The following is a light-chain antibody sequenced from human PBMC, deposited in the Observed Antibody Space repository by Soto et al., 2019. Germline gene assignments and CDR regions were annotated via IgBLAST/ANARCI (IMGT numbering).Light chain of an antibody. CDR3: HHFGSLPET. CDR2: GAS. J-gene: IGKJ1*01. V-gene: IGKV3-20*01. CDR1: QSVSSNN. Sequence: EIVLTQSPGTLSLSPGERATLSCRASQSVSSNNLAWYQQRPGQAPRVVIYGASTRATGIPERFSGSGSGTDFTVTISRLETDEFAVYYCHHFGSLPETFGQGTNVE.